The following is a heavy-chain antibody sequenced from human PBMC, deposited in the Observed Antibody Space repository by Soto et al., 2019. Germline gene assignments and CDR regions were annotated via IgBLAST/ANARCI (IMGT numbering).Heavy chain of an antibody. Sequence: GESLKISRKGSGYSFTSYWIGWVRQMPGEGLEWMGIIYPGDSDTRYSPSFQGQVTISADKSISTAYLQWSSLKASDTAMYYCARMYYYDSSGYHGWFDPWGQGTLVTVSS. D-gene: IGHD3-22*01. CDR2: IYPGDSDT. V-gene: IGHV5-51*01. CDR1: GYSFTSYW. CDR3: ARMYYYDSSGYHGWFDP. J-gene: IGHJ5*02.